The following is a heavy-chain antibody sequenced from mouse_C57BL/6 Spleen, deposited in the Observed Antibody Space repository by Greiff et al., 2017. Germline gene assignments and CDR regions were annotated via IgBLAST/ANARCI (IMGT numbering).Heavy chain of an antibody. CDR1: GYTFTSYW. D-gene: IGHD6-5*01. Sequence: QVQLQQPGAELVKPGASVKLSCKASGYTFTSYWMHWVKQRPGQGLEWIGMIHPNSGSTNYNEKFKSKATLTVDKSSSTAYRQLSSLTSEDSAVYYCARSPYAYAMDYWGQGTSVTVSS. J-gene: IGHJ4*01. V-gene: IGHV1-64*01. CDR2: IHPNSGST. CDR3: ARSPYAYAMDY.